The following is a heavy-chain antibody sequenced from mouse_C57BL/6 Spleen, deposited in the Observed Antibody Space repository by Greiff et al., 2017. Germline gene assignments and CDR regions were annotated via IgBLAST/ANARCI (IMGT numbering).Heavy chain of an antibody. Sequence: VKLQQSGAELVRPGTSVKVSCKASGYAFTNYLIEWVKQRPGQGLEWIGVINPGSGGTNYNEKFKGKATLTADKSSSTAYMQLSSLTSEDSAVYFCARDRLYPPRSFAYWGQGTLVSVSA. CDR1: GYAFTNYL. CDR2: INPGSGGT. D-gene: IGHD6-2*01. V-gene: IGHV1-54*01. J-gene: IGHJ3*01. CDR3: ARDRLYPPRSFAY.